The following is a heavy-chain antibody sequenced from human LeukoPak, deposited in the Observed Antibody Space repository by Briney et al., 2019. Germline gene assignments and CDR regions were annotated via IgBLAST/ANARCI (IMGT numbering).Heavy chain of an antibody. CDR1: GGSINNYY. D-gene: IGHD2-8*02. CDR2: IYYTGST. Sequence: ETLSLTCTVSGGSINNYYWSWIRQPPGKGLEWIGYIYYTGSTDYNPSLKSRVTISVDTSKNQFSLKLSSVTAADTAVYYCARHSGPNWFDPWGQGALVTVSS. J-gene: IGHJ5*02. CDR3: ARHSGPNWFDP. V-gene: IGHV4-59*08.